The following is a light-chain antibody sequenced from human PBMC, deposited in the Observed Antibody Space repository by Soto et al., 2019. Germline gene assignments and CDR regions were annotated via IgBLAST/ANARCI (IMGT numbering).Light chain of an antibody. CDR2: GAS. Sequence: DVRMTQSPSSLSASVGDTITITCRASRTINTYLNWFQQKPGEPPRLLIYGASTLHDGVPSRFSGSGSGADFTLTISGLQPEDFATYYCQQYNSYSRTFGQGTKV. V-gene: IGKV1-39*01. CDR1: RTINTY. J-gene: IGKJ1*01. CDR3: QQYNSYSRT.